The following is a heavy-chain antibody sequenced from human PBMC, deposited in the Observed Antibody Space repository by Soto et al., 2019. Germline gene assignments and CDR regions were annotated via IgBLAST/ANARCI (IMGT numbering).Heavy chain of an antibody. CDR1: GYIFSNYG. J-gene: IGHJ5*01. V-gene: IGHV1-18*01. D-gene: IGHD2-2*01. Sequence: QVHLVQSGAEVKKPGASVKVSCKASGYIFSNYGVTWVRQAPGQGLEWMGWIGPYNGKTDYAQNFQGRVTMTADTSTSTAYMELRSLRSDDTAVYYCARDPSGEVVPAASDS. CDR3: ARDPSGEVVPAASDS. CDR2: IGPYNGKT.